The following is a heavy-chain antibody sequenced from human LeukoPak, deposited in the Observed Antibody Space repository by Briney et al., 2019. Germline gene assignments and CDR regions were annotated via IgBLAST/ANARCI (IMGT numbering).Heavy chain of an antibody. D-gene: IGHD4-17*01. J-gene: IGHJ4*02. CDR3: ARDSSDYGLYYFDY. Sequence: GGSLRLSCAASGFTFSNYGMHWVRQAPGKGLEWVAVIWYDGSNKYYADFAKGRFTISRDNSKNTLYLQMNSLRAEDTAVYYCARDSSDYGLYYFDYWGQGTLVTVSS. CDR1: GFTFSNYG. V-gene: IGHV3-30*19. CDR2: IWYDGSNK.